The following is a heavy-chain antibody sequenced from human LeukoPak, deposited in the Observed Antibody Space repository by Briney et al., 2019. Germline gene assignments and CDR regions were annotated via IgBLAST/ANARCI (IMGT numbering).Heavy chain of an antibody. CDR2: IKSKTDGGTT. D-gene: IGHD5-18*01. CDR3: APEGSKFGYHSIHI. V-gene: IGHV3-15*01. Sequence: GGSLRLSCAASGFTFSNAWMSWVRQAPGKGLEWVGRIKSKTDGGTTDYAAPVKGRFTISRDDSSTTVSLEMNSLKSEDTAVYYCAPEGSKFGYHSIHIWGQGTMVTVSS. J-gene: IGHJ3*02. CDR1: GFTFSNAW.